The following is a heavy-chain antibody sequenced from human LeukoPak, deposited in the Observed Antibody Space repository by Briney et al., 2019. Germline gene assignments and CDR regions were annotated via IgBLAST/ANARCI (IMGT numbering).Heavy chain of an antibody. CDR2: ISGSGGST. V-gene: IGHV3-23*01. J-gene: IGHJ4*02. CDR1: GFTFNNYA. Sequence: GGSLRLSCEASGFTFNNYAMNWVRQAPGKGLEWVSAISGSGGSTYYADSVKGRFTISRDNSKNTLYLQINSLRAEDTAVYYCAKERGYSGDPQDFDYWGQGTLVTVSS. D-gene: IGHD4-17*01. CDR3: AKERGYSGDPQDFDY.